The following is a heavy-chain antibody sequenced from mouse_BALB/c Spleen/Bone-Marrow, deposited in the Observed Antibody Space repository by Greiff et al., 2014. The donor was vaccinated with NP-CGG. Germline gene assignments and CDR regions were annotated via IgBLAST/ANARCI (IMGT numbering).Heavy chain of an antibody. CDR2: ILPGSGST. CDR3: ARRGHGFAWFAY. J-gene: IGHJ3*01. CDR1: GYTFSSYW. D-gene: IGHD1-2*01. Sequence: QVQLQQPGTELMKPGASVEISCKATGYTFSSYWIEWVNQRPGHGLEWIGEILPGSGSTNYNEKFKGKATFTADTSSNTAYMQLSSLTSEDSAVYYCARRGHGFAWFAYWGQGTLVTVSA. V-gene: IGHV1-9*01.